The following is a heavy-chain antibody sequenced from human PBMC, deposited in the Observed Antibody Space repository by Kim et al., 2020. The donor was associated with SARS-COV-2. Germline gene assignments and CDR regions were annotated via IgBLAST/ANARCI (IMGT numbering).Heavy chain of an antibody. CDR3: AKKPGIAVAPPVNFDY. J-gene: IGHJ4*02. V-gene: IGHV3-23*01. Sequence: GGSLRLSCAASGFTFSSYAMSWVRQAPGKGLEWVSAISGSGGSTYYADSVKGRFTISRDNSKNTLYLQMNSLRAEDTAVYYCAKKPGIAVAPPVNFDYWGQGTLVTVSS. CDR2: ISGSGGST. CDR1: GFTFSSYA. D-gene: IGHD6-19*01.